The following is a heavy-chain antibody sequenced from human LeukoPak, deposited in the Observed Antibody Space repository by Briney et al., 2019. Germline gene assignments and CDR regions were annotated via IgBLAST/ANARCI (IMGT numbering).Heavy chain of an antibody. CDR1: GFTFSSYA. J-gene: IGHJ4*02. CDR2: ISGSGGST. V-gene: IGHV3-23*01. CDR3: AKDPIYGSGSPQYYFDY. D-gene: IGHD3-10*01. Sequence: GGSLRLSCAAPGFTFSSYAMSWVRQAPGKGLEWVSAISGSGGSTYYADSVKGRFTISRDNSKNTLYLQMNSLRAEDTAVYYCAKDPIYGSGSPQYYFDYWGQGTLVTVSS.